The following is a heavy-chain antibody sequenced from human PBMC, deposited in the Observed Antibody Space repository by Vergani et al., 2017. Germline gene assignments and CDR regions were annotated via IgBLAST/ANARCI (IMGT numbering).Heavy chain of an antibody. CDR2: INHSGST. V-gene: IGHV4-34*01. CDR1: GGSFSGYY. Sequence: QLQLQESGPGLVKPSETLSLTCAVYGGSFSGYYWSWIRQPPGKGLEWIGEINHSGSTNYNPSLKSRVTISVDTSKNQFSLKLSSVTAADTAVYYCAPRLNWFDPWGQGTLVTVSS. CDR3: APRLNWFDP. J-gene: IGHJ5*02.